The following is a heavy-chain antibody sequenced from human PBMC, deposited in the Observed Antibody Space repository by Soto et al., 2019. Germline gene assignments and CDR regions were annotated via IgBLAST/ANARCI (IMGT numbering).Heavy chain of an antibody. Sequence: CIIKTPRKGLEWIGYIYYSGSTNYNPSLKSRVTISVDTSKNQFSLKLSSVTAADTVLFYSARQVLGAVARALDYWG. V-gene: IGHV4-59*08. CDR2: IYYSGST. J-gene: IGHJ4*01. CDR3: ARQVLGAVARALDY. D-gene: IGHD6-19*01.